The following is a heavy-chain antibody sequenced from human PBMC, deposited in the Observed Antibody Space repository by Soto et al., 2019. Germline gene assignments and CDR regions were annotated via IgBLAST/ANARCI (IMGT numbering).Heavy chain of an antibody. D-gene: IGHD6-13*01. CDR3: AREAPYSSSWYGSVRYNWFDP. J-gene: IGHJ5*02. V-gene: IGHV4-34*01. CDR2: INHSGST. CDR1: GGSFSGYY. Sequence: QVQLQQWGAGLLKPSEPLSLTCAVYGGSFSGYYWSWIRQPPGKGLEWIGEINHSGSTNYNPSLNSRVTISVDTSKNQFSLKLSSVTAADTAVYYCAREAPYSSSWYGSVRYNWFDPWGQGTLVTVSS.